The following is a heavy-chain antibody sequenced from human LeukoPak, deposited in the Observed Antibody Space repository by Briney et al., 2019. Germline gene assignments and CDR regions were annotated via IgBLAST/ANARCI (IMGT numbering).Heavy chain of an antibody. D-gene: IGHD5-24*01. CDR3: ARDGMATIGSLGY. Sequence: GGSLRLSCAASGFTFSSYAMHWVRQAPGKGLEWVAVISYDGSNKYYADSVKGRFTISRDNSKNTLYLQMNSLRAEDTAVYYCARDGMATIGSLGYWGQGTLVTVSS. CDR1: GFTFSSYA. J-gene: IGHJ4*02. CDR2: ISYDGSNK. V-gene: IGHV3-30*04.